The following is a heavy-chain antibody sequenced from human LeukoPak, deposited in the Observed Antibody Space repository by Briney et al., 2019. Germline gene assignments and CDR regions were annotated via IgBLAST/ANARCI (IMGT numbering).Heavy chain of an antibody. D-gene: IGHD2-2*01. J-gene: IGHJ5*02. CDR1: GLTFSSYW. CDR3: ARGCSSTSCSGWFDP. Sequence: GGSLRLSCAASGLTFSSYWMSWVRQAPGKGLEWVANIKQDGSEKYYVDSVKGRFTISRDNAKNSLYLQMDSLRDEDTAVYYCARGCSSTSCSGWFDPWGQGSLVTVSS. CDR2: IKQDGSEK. V-gene: IGHV3-7*01.